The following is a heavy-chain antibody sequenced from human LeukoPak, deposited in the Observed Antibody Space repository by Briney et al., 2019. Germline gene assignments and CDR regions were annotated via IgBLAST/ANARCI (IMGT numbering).Heavy chain of an antibody. Sequence: SETLSLTCAVYGGSFSGYYWSWIRQPPGKGLEWIGEINHSGRTNYNPSLKSQVTLSVDTSKSQFSLKLTSVTAADTAVYYCARATHCSSATCYRPFDYWGQGTLVTVSS. CDR2: INHSGRT. D-gene: IGHD2-2*02. CDR1: GGSFSGYY. J-gene: IGHJ4*02. CDR3: ARATHCSSATCYRPFDY. V-gene: IGHV4-34*01.